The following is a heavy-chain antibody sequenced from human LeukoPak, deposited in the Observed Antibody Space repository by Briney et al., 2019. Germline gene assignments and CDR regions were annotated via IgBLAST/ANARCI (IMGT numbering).Heavy chain of an antibody. Sequence: GRSLRLSCAASGFTFDDYAMHWVRQAPGKGLEWVSGISWNSGSIGYADSVKGRFTISRDDAKNSLYLQMNSLRAEDTALYYCAKAGNDYGESFDYWGQGTLVTVSS. J-gene: IGHJ4*02. D-gene: IGHD4-17*01. V-gene: IGHV3-9*01. CDR2: ISWNSGSI. CDR1: GFTFDDYA. CDR3: AKAGNDYGESFDY.